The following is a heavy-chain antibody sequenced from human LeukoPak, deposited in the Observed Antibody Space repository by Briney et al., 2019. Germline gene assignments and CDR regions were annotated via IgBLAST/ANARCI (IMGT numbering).Heavy chain of an antibody. Sequence: SETLSLTPTVSGGSISSYYWSCIRPPPGKGLEWMGYIYYSGSTNYNPSLKSRVTISVDTSKNQFSLKLSSVTAADTAVYYCARGYYYYMDVWGKGTTVTVSS. J-gene: IGHJ6*03. CDR2: IYYSGST. CDR3: ARGYYYYMDV. CDR1: GGSISSYY. V-gene: IGHV4-59*08.